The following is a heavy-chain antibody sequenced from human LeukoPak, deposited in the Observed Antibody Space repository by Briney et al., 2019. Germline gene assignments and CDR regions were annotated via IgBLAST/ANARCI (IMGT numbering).Heavy chain of an antibody. CDR2: INPNSGGT. Sequence: ASVKVSCKASGYTFTGYYMHWVRQAPGQGLEWMGRINPNSGGTNYAQKFQGRVTMTRDTSISTAYTELSRLRSDDTAVYYCARGDIVATPNLFFDYWGQGTLVTVSS. CDR3: ARGDIVATPNLFFDY. CDR1: GYTFTGYY. J-gene: IGHJ4*02. V-gene: IGHV1-2*06. D-gene: IGHD5-12*01.